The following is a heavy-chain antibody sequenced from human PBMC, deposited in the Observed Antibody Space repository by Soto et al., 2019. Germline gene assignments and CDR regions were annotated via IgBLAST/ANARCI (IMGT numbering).Heavy chain of an antibody. J-gene: IGHJ4*02. CDR3: ARGGYYDSSGYYNNLPGDY. D-gene: IGHD3-22*01. Sequence: QVQLVESGGGVVQPGRSLRLSCAASGFTFSSYAMHWVRQAPGKGLEWVAVISYNGSNKYYADSVKGRFTISRDNSKNTLYLQMNSLRAEDTAVYYCARGGYYDSSGYYNNLPGDYWGQGTLVTVSS. V-gene: IGHV3-30-3*01. CDR2: ISYNGSNK. CDR1: GFTFSSYA.